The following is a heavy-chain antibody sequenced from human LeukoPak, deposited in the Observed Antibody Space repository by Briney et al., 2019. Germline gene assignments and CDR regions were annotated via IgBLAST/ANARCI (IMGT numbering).Heavy chain of an antibody. V-gene: IGHV5-51*01. Sequence: GESLKTSCKGSGYSFTSYWIGWVRQMPGKGLEWMGIIFPGDSDTRYSPSFQGQVTISADKSISTAYLQWSSLKASDTAMYYCARTYYYDRSGSRACDYWGQGTLVTVSS. CDR3: ARTYYYDRSGSRACDY. CDR1: GYSFTSYW. D-gene: IGHD3-22*01. J-gene: IGHJ4*02. CDR2: IFPGDSDT.